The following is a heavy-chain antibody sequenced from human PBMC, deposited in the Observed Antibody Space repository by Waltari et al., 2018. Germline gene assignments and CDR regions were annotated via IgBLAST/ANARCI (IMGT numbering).Heavy chain of an antibody. CDR1: GGSFSGYY. J-gene: IGHJ4*02. CDR3: ARGFSADDSSGRIFDY. Sequence: QVQLQQWGAGLLKPSETLSLTCAVYGGSFSGYYWSWIRQPPGKGLEWIGEINHSGSTNHTPSIKSRVTISVDTSKNQFSLKLSAVTAADTAVYYCARGFSADDSSGRIFDYWGQGTLVTVSS. D-gene: IGHD3-22*01. V-gene: IGHV4-34*01. CDR2: INHSGST.